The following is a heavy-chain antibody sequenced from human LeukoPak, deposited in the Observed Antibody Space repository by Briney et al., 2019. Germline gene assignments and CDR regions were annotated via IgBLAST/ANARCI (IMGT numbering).Heavy chain of an antibody. V-gene: IGHV3-48*02. Sequence: PGRSLRLSCAASGFTFSSYPLNWVRQAPGKGLEWVSYISSSSSTIYYTDSVNGRFTISRDNARNSLYLQMNNVRDEDTAVYYCASQDHSSSSSWYKIDYWGQGTLATVSS. CDR3: ASQDHSSSSSWYKIDY. CDR2: ISSSSSTI. CDR1: GFTFSSYP. D-gene: IGHD6-13*01. J-gene: IGHJ4*02.